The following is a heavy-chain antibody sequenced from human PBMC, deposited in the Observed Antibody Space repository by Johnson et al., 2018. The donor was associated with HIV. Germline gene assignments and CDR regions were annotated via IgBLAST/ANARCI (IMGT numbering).Heavy chain of an antibody. V-gene: IGHV3-11*04. CDR3: ARDWAVVGATCSDAFDI. Sequence: QEQLVESGGGLVKPGGSLRLSCAASGFTFSDYYMSWIRQAPGKGLEWVSYISPSDSTIYYADSVKGRFTISRDNANNSLYLQINSLRAEDTAVYYCARDWAVVGATCSDAFDIWGQGTMVTVSS. J-gene: IGHJ3*02. D-gene: IGHD2-15*01. CDR2: ISPSDSTI. CDR1: GFTFSDYY.